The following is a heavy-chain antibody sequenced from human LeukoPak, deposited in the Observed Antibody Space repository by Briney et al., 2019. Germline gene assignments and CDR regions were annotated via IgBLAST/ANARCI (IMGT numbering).Heavy chain of an antibody. D-gene: IGHD6-19*01. J-gene: IGHJ6*03. Sequence: SVKVSCKASGGTFSSYAISWVRQAPGQGLEWMGGIIPIFGTANYAQKFQGRVTITADESTSTAYMELSSLRSEDTAVYYCASIGWLVRGAGYYYYYMDVWGKGTTVTISS. V-gene: IGHV1-69*13. CDR2: IIPIFGTA. CDR1: GGTFSSYA. CDR3: ASIGWLVRGAGYYYYYMDV.